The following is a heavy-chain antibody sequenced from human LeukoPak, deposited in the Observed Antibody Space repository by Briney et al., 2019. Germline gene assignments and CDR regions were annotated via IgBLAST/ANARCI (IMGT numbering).Heavy chain of an antibody. CDR2: INRDGTGT. V-gene: IGHV3-74*01. J-gene: IGHJ1*01. D-gene: IGHD4-17*01. CDR3: ARDDYGDYVEYFQH. CDR1: GFIFSDYW. Sequence: PGGSLRLSCAPSGFIFSDYWFHWVRQTPGQGLVWVAAINRDGTGTSHADSVRGRFTVSRDNAKNSLYLQMNSLRAEDTAVYYCARDDYGDYVEYFQHWGQGTLVTVSS.